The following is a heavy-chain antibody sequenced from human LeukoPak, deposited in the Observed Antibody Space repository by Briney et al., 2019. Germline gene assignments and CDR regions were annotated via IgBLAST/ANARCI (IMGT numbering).Heavy chain of an antibody. CDR3: ARVDDSSSWYDY. Sequence: SVKVSCKASGGTFSSYAISWVRQAPGQGLEWMGGIIPIFGTANYAQKFQGRVTITADESTSTAYMELSSPRSEDTAVYYCARVDDSSSWYDYWGQGTLVTVSS. D-gene: IGHD6-13*01. CDR1: GGTFSSYA. V-gene: IGHV1-69*13. CDR2: IIPIFGTA. J-gene: IGHJ4*02.